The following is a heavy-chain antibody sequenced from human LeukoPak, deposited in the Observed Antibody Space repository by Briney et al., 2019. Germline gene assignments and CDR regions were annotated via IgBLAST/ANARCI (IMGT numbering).Heavy chain of an antibody. V-gene: IGHV3-74*01. D-gene: IGHD5-18*01. CDR1: GFTFSSYA. CDR3: AREEQLWLKAFDI. J-gene: IGHJ3*02. CDR2: INSDGSST. Sequence: PGGSLRLSCAASGFTFSSYAMSWVRQAPGKGLVWVSRINSDGSSTSYADSVKGRFTISRDNAKNTLYLQMNSLRAEDTAVYYCAREEQLWLKAFDIWGQGTMVTVSS.